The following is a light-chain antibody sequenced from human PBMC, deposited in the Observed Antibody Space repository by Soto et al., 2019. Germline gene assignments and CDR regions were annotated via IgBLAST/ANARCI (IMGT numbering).Light chain of an antibody. CDR3: QQSYSTPYT. Sequence: DIQMTQSPSSLSASVGDRVTITCRASQSVSSYLNWYQQKPGKAPKLLIYAASSLQSGFPSRFSGSGSGTDFTLTISSLQPEDFATYYCQQSYSTPYTFGQGTKLAIK. CDR2: AAS. CDR1: QSVSSY. V-gene: IGKV1-39*01. J-gene: IGKJ2*01.